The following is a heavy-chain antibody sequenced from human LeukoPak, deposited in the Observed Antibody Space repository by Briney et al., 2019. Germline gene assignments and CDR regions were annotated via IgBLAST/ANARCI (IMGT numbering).Heavy chain of an antibody. Sequence: GRSLRLSCAASGFTFDDYAMHWVRQAPGKGLEWVSGISWNSGSIGYADSVKGRFTISRDNAKNSLYLQMNSLRAEDTALYYCAKDSSGCIDYWGQGTLVTVSS. CDR3: AKDSSGCIDY. CDR2: ISWNSGSI. D-gene: IGHD2-15*01. CDR1: GFTFDDYA. V-gene: IGHV3-9*01. J-gene: IGHJ4*02.